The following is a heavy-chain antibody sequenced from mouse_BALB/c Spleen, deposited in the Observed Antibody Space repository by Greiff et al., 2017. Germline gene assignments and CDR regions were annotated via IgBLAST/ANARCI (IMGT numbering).Heavy chain of an antibody. Sequence: VQLQQSGPGLVEPSQTLSISCTVSGFSLTSYGVHWVRQPPGKGLEWLGVIWAGGSTNYYKALMYRLSTSKDNAKNQVILKMNSLQTDDTAMYYCARDYSGYLYAMDYWGQGTSVTVSS. CDR3: ARDYSGYLYAMDY. D-gene: IGHD1-2*01. CDR2: IWAGGST. CDR1: GFSLTSYG. V-gene: IGHV2-9*02. J-gene: IGHJ4*01.